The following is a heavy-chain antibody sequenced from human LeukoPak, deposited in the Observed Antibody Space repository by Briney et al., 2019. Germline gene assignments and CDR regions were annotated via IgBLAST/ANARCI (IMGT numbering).Heavy chain of an antibody. V-gene: IGHV4-59*08. D-gene: IGHD3-10*01. J-gene: IGHJ3*02. CDR1: GYSFSGYY. CDR2: THHSGNT. CDR3: ARWEVRLNAFEM. Sequence: SETLSLTCIVSGYSFSGYYWNWIRQPPGKGLECIGYTHHSGNTVYNTSLKRRVTTSVDTSKNQFSLSLSSVTAADTAVYYCARWEVRLNAFEMWGQGTMVTVSS.